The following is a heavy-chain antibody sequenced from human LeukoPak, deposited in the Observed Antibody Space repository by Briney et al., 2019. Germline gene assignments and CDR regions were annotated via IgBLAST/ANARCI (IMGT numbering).Heavy chain of an antibody. J-gene: IGHJ4*02. D-gene: IGHD5-18*01. CDR1: GGSVSSHSYY. Sequence: KASETLSLTCTVSGGSVSSHSYYWSWIRQPPGKGLEWIGYIYYSGTTNYNPSLKSRVTVSVDTSKNQFSLKLSSVTAADTAVYYCAREVFAHTAVDYWGQGTLVTVAS. CDR2: IYYSGTT. CDR3: AREVFAHTAVDY. V-gene: IGHV4-61*01.